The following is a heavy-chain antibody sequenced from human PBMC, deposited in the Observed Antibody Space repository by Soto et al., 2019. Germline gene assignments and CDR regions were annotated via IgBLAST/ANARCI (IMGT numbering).Heavy chain of an antibody. CDR2: IYYSGST. J-gene: IGHJ6*03. CDR1: GGSISSYY. Sequence: SETLSLTCTVSGGSISSYYWSWIRQPPGKGLEWIGYIYYSGSTNYNPSLKSRVTISVDTSKNQFSLKLSSVTAADTAVYYCARDTHYGSGSPSERYYYYMGVWGKGTTVTVSS. CDR3: ARDTHYGSGSPSERYYYYMGV. D-gene: IGHD3-10*01. V-gene: IGHV4-59*01.